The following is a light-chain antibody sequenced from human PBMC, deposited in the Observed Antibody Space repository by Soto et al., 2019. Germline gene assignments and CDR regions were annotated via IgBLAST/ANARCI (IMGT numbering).Light chain of an antibody. CDR2: GAS. V-gene: IGKV3-15*01. Sequence: IVMTQPPSTLSVSPGERATLSCRASQSVSSNLAWYQQKPGQAPRLLIYGASTRATGIPARFSGSGSGTKFTLTISSLQSEDFAVYYCQQYNRAFGQGTKV. CDR3: QQYNRA. CDR1: QSVSSN. J-gene: IGKJ1*01.